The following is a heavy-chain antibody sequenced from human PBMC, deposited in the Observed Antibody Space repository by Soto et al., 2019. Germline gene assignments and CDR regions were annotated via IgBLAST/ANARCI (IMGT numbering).Heavy chain of an antibody. J-gene: IGHJ6*02. CDR3: ARGGGRNFAYYHYPLDV. V-gene: IGHV3-30-3*01. CDR1: GYSFSSYP. D-gene: IGHD1-26*01. CDR2: ISYDGFDQ. Sequence: QVQMVESGGGVVQPGRSLRLSCAASGYSFSSYPLNWVRQAPGKGLEWVAVISYDGFDQYYADAVQGRFTISRDNSKDVLYLQRSSLRPEDTAIYYCARGGGRNFAYYHYPLDVWGRGTTVTVSS.